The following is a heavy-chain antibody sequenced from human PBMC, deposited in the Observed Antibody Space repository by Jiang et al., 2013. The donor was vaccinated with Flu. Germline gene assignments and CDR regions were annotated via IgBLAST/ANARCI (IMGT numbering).Heavy chain of an antibody. CDR2: ISYDGVNK. CDR3: ARDRVLTSYYYHHGSDV. CDR1: GFIFSNYG. J-gene: IGHJ6*02. D-gene: IGHD4/OR15-4a*01. V-gene: IGHV3-30*04. Sequence: GGGVVQPGRSLRLSCAASGFIFSNYGLHWVRQAPGKGLEWVAVISYDGVNKYYADSVKGRFIISRDNSKNTVDLQMNSLRPEDTAVYYCARDRVLTSYYYHHGSDVWGQGTTVTVSS.